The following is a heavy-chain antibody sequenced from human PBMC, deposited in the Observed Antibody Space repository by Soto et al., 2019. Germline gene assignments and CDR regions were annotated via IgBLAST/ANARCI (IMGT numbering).Heavy chain of an antibody. CDR2: IKQDGSEK. Sequence: GGSLRLSCAASGFTFSSYWMSWVRKATGKGLEWVANIKQDGSEKYYVDCVKGRFTISRDNAKNSLYLQMNSLRAEDTAVYYCARGLGTQWLGNYYYGMDVWGQGTTVTVSS. J-gene: IGHJ6*02. D-gene: IGHD6-19*01. CDR1: GFTFSSYW. V-gene: IGHV3-7*01. CDR3: ARGLGTQWLGNYYYGMDV.